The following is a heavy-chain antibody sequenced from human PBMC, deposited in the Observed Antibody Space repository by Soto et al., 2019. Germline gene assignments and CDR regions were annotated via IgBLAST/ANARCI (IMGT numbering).Heavy chain of an antibody. CDR2: INPNSGGT. Sequence: ASVKVSCKASGYTFTGYYMHWVRQATGQGLEWMGWINPNSGGTNYAQKFQGCVTMTRDTSISTAYMELSRLRSDDTAVYYCARAPVYDFWSGYYHTPGTFDIWGQGTMVTVSS. CDR1: GYTFTGYY. D-gene: IGHD3-3*01. V-gene: IGHV1-2*04. J-gene: IGHJ3*02. CDR3: ARAPVYDFWSGYYHTPGTFDI.